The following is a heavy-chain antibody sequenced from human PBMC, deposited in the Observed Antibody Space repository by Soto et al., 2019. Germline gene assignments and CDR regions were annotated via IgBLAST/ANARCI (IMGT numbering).Heavy chain of an antibody. CDR3: ARGVVLPPATPIRGCFGP. CDR1: GDSISSGDYF. D-gene: IGHD2-2*02. V-gene: IGHV4-30-4*01. J-gene: IGHJ5*02. Sequence: QVQLQESGPGLVNPSQTLSLTCTVSGDSISSGDYFWSGIRQPPGKGLEWIGYIYRGGSTYNNPSLRSRFTRSADTSRNQYSLKLTSATGADTAIYYCARGVVLPPATPIRGCFGPWGEGTLVTVSS. CDR2: IYRGGST.